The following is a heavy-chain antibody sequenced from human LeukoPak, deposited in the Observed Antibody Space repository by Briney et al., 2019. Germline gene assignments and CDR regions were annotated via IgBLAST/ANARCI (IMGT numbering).Heavy chain of an antibody. V-gene: IGHV3-30-3*01. D-gene: IGHD3-22*01. CDR2: ISYDGSNK. CDR3: HYYDSSGYSAFDY. Sequence: GGSLRLSCAASGFTFSHYAMHWVRQAPGKGLEWVAVISYDGSNKYYADSVKGRFTISRDNSKNTLYLQMNSLRAEDTAVYYCHYYDSSGYSAFDYWGQGTLVTVSS. J-gene: IGHJ4*02. CDR1: GFTFSHYA.